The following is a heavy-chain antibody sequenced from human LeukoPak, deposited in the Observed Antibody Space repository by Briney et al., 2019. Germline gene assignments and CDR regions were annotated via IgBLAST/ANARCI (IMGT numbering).Heavy chain of an antibody. CDR2: ISAYNGNT. CDR1: GYTFTSYG. Sequence: APVKVSCKASGYTFTSYGISWVRQAPGQGLEWMGWISAYNGNTNYAQKLQGRVTMTTDTSTSTAYMELRSLRSDDTAVYFCTRLHNSVGPAWFDPWGQGTLVTVSS. CDR3: TRLHNSVGPAWFDP. V-gene: IGHV1-18*01. D-gene: IGHD6-19*01. J-gene: IGHJ5*02.